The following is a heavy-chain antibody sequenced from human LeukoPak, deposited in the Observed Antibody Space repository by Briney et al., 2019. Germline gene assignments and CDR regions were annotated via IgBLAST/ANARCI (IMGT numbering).Heavy chain of an antibody. CDR1: GGSISSGGYY. V-gene: IGHV4-31*03. CDR2: IYYSGST. J-gene: IGHJ4*02. CDR3: VGDYGDYLGLGF. Sequence: SETLSLTCTVSGGSISSGGYYWSWIRQHPGKGLEWIGYIYYSGSTYYNPSLKSRVTISVDTSKNQFSLKLSSVTAADTAVYYCVGDYGDYLGLGFWGQGTLITASS. D-gene: IGHD4-17*01.